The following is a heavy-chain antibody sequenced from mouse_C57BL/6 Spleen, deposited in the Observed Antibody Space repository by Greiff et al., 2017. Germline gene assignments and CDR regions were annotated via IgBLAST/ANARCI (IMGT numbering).Heavy chain of an antibody. CDR1: GYTFTDYY. CDR3: ARCPTVVEEGLAY. J-gene: IGHJ3*01. D-gene: IGHD1-1*01. Sequence: EVQLQQSGPELVKPGASVKISCKASGYTFTDYYMNWVKQSHGKSLEWIGDINPNNGGTSYNQKFKGKATLTVDKSSSTAYMELRSLTSEDSAVYYCARCPTVVEEGLAYWGQGTLVTVSA. V-gene: IGHV1-26*01. CDR2: INPNNGGT.